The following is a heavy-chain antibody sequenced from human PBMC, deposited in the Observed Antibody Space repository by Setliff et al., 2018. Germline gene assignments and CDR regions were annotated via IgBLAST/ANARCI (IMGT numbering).Heavy chain of an antibody. CDR2: LYSSGST. V-gene: IGHV4-61*02. J-gene: IGHJ4*02. CDR3: ASTDWEWGYYFDY. Sequence: PSETLSLTCTVSGGSISSGPYYWNWFRQPAGKGLEWIGRLYSSGSTNYNPSLKSRVTISVDTSKNQFSLKLSSVTAADTAVYYCASTDWEWGYYFDYWGQGTLVTVSS. CDR1: GGSISSGPYY. D-gene: IGHD3-9*01.